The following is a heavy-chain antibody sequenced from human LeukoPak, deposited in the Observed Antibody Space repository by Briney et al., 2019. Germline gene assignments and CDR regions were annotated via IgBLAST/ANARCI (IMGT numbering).Heavy chain of an antibody. CDR2: IYRDGST. Sequence: PGGSLRLSCAPSGFTVGTHYMSWVRQAPQKGLEWVSVIYRDGSTYYADSVRGRFTISRDNSKNTLYLQMNSLRAEDTAVYYCAVGHYSNPLGGRGTLVTVSS. CDR1: GFTVGTHY. D-gene: IGHD6-13*01. J-gene: IGHJ4*02. V-gene: IGHV3-66*01. CDR3: AVGHYSNPL.